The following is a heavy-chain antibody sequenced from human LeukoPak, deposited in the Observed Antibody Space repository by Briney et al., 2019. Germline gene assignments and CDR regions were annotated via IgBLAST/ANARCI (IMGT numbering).Heavy chain of an antibody. CDR1: GFTFSSYA. J-gene: IGHJ4*02. D-gene: IGHD3-10*01. CDR2: ISGSGGGT. Sequence: GGSLRLSCAASGFTFSSYAMSWVRQAPGKGLEWVSAISGSGGGTYYAGSVKGLFTISRDNSKNTLYLQMNSLRPEDTVVYYCAKSRYYGSGNNFDYWGQGTLVTVSS. V-gene: IGHV3-23*01. CDR3: AKSRYYGSGNNFDY.